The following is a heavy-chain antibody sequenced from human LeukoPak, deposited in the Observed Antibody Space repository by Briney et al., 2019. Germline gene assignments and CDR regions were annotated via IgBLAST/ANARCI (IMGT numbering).Heavy chain of an antibody. D-gene: IGHD2-15*01. J-gene: IGHJ6*03. CDR3: ARGWVYCSGGSCYYYYYYMDV. CDR2: MNPNSGNT. Sequence: ASVKVSCKASGYTSTSYDINWVRQATGQGLEWMGWMNPNSGNTGYAQKFQGRVTMTRNTSISTAYMELSSLRSEDTAVYYCARGWVYCSGGSCYYYYYYMDVWGKGTTVTVSS. V-gene: IGHV1-8*01. CDR1: GYTSTSYD.